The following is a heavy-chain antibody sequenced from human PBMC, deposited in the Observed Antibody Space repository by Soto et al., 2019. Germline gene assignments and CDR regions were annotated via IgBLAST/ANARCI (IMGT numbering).Heavy chain of an antibody. CDR3: ARDPVYYDSSGYYHYSYYGMDV. CDR2: IYYSGST. Sequence: PSETLSLTCTVSGGSISSGGYYWSWIRQHPGKGLEWIGYIYYSGSTYYNPSLKSRVTISVDTSKNQFSLKLSSVTAADTAVYYSARDPVYYDSSGYYHYSYYGMDVWGQGTTVTVSS. D-gene: IGHD3-22*01. J-gene: IGHJ6*02. V-gene: IGHV4-31*03. CDR1: GGSISSGGYY.